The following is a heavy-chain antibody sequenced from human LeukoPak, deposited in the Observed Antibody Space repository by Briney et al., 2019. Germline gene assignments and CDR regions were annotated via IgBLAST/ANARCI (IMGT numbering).Heavy chain of an antibody. V-gene: IGHV1-8*01. Sequence: GSVKVSCKASGYTFTSYDINWVRQATGQGLEWMGWMNPNSGNTGYAQKFQGRVTITRDTSASTAYMELSSLRSEDTAVYYCAREVLRYFDWSEYYFDYWGQGTLVTVSS. CDR2: MNPNSGNT. CDR3: AREVLRYFDWSEYYFDY. J-gene: IGHJ4*02. CDR1: GYTFTSYD. D-gene: IGHD3-9*01.